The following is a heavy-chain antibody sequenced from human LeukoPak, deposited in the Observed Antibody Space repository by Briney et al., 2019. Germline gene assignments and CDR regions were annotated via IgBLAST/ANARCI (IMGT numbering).Heavy chain of an antibody. D-gene: IGHD2-2*01. CDR1: GFTFSRLA. V-gene: IGHV3-23*01. J-gene: IGHJ4*02. CDR2: ISASGP. CDR3: ARAVVPAAVDGDDY. Sequence: GGSLRLSCAASGFTFSRLAMTWVRQAPGKGLEWVSTISASGPYYADAVRGRFTISRDNSRNTLSLQMDSLRAEDTAVYYCARAVVPAAVDGDDYWGQGTLVAVSS.